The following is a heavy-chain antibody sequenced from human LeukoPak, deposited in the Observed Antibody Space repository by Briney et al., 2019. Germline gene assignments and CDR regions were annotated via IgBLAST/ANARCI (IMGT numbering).Heavy chain of an antibody. CDR2: IDPSDSYT. Sequence: GESLKISCKGSGYSFTNYWISWVRQMPGKGLEWMGRIDPSDSYTNYSPSFQGHVTISADKSITTAYLHWSSLKASDTAMYYCARHRYGSGRSYDYWGQGTLVTVSS. V-gene: IGHV5-10-1*01. CDR1: GYSFTNYW. J-gene: IGHJ4*02. D-gene: IGHD3-10*01. CDR3: ARHRYGSGRSYDY.